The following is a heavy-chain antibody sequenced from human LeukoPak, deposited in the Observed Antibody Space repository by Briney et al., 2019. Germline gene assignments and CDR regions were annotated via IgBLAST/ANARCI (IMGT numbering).Heavy chain of an antibody. CDR1: GYTFTSYG. V-gene: IGHV1-18*01. D-gene: IGHD6-13*01. J-gene: IGHJ4*02. CDR3: ARGQLGPTSAPFDS. Sequence: ASVKVSCKASGYTFTSYGISWVRQAPGQGLEWMGWISAYNGNTNYAQKLQGRVTMTREAPTTTIYMELRNLTSDDTAVYYCARGQLGPTSAPFDSWGQGTLVTVSS. CDR2: ISAYNGNT.